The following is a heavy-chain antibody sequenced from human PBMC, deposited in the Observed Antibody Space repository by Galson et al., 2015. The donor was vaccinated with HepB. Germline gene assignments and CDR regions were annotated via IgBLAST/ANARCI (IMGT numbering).Heavy chain of an antibody. D-gene: IGHD4-17*01. CDR2: IWYDGSNK. Sequence: SLRLSCAASGFTFSSYGMHWVRQAPGKGLEWVAVIWYDGSNKYYADSVKGRFTISRDSSKNTLYLQMNSLRAEDTAVYYCARGEGYGDYDGDYWGQGTLVTVSS. CDR3: ARGEGYGDYDGDY. CDR1: GFTFSSYG. V-gene: IGHV3-33*08. J-gene: IGHJ4*02.